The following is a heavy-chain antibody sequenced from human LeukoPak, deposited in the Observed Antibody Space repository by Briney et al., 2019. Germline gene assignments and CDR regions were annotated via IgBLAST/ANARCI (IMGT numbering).Heavy chain of an antibody. Sequence: ASVKVSCKASGYTFTGYYIHWVRQAPGQGLEWMGWISPNSGGRNYAQKFQGRVTMTRDTSVSTAHMELSNVRSDDTAVYYCARGTTVSTPFDYWGQGTLVIVSS. V-gene: IGHV1-2*02. CDR1: GYTFTGYY. D-gene: IGHD4-17*01. J-gene: IGHJ4*02. CDR3: ARGTTVSTPFDY. CDR2: ISPNSGGR.